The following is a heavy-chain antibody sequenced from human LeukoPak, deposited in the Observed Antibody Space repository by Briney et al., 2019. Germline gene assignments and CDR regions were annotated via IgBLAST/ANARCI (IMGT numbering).Heavy chain of an antibody. CDR1: GGSISSYY. CDR3: AITLGYCSSTSCPRLGAFDI. V-gene: IGHV4-59*08. CDR2: IYYSGST. Sequence: SETLSLTCTVSGGSISSYYWSWIRQPPGKGLEWIGYIYYSGSTNYNPSLKSRVTISVDTSKNQFSLKLSSVTAADTAVYYCAITLGYCSSTSCPRLGAFDIWGQGTMVTVSS. J-gene: IGHJ3*02. D-gene: IGHD2-2*01.